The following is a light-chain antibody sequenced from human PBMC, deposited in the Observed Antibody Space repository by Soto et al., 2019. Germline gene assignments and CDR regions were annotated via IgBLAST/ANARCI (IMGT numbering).Light chain of an antibody. CDR2: DVT. V-gene: IGLV2-14*03. CDR3: SSYISSNTLV. CDR1: SSDVGGYNY. Sequence: QSALTQPASVSGSPGQSITVSCTGTSSDVGGYNYVSWYQQHPGKAPKLLIYDVTNRPSGVSNRFSGSKSGNTASLTISGLQTGDEAHYYCSSYISSNTLVFGGGTKLTVL. J-gene: IGLJ2*01.